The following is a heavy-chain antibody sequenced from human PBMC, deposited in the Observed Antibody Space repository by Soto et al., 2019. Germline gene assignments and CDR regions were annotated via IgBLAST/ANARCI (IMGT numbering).Heavy chain of an antibody. CDR2: INPSGGST. CDR3: ARDRRAWDYGVDV. Sequence: ASVKVSCKASGYTFTSYYMHWVRQAPGQRLEWMGIINPSGGSTSYAQKFQGRVTMTRDRSTSKVYMELSSLRSEDTAVYYCARDRRAWDYGVDVWGKRNTVTV. D-gene: IGHD7-27*01. V-gene: IGHV1-46*01. J-gene: IGHJ6*04. CDR1: GYTFTSYY.